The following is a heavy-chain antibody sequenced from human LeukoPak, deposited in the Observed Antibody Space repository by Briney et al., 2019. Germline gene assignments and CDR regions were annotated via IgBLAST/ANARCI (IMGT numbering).Heavy chain of an antibody. Sequence: GGSLRLSCAASGFTFSSYWMHWVRQAPGKGLVWVSRINTDGSSTSYADSVKGRFTISRDNAKNTLYLQMNSLRAEDTAVYYCARVGDYYYYGMDVWGQGTTVTVSS. J-gene: IGHJ6*02. CDR3: ARVGDYYYYGMDV. CDR2: INTDGSST. V-gene: IGHV3-74*01. D-gene: IGHD3-16*01. CDR1: GFTFSSYW.